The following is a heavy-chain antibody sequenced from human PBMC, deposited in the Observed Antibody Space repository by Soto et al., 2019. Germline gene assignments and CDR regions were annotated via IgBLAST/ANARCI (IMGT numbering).Heavy chain of an antibody. CDR1: GYIFTLYG. CDR3: ARRVGVAPVYDAYDF. CDR2: ISGSNGNT. D-gene: IGHD2-15*01. V-gene: IGHV1-18*01. Sequence: QVQLVQSGAEVKKPGASVKVSCKTSGYIFTLYGISWVREAPGQGLEWMGWISGSNGNTNCAQKFQGRVPMSADTSTSTGYMELRSLRSDDTAVYYCARRVGVAPVYDAYDFWGQGTLVTVSS. J-gene: IGHJ3*01.